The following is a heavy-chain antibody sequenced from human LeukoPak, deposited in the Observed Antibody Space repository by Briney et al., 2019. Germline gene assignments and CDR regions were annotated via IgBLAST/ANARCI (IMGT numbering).Heavy chain of an antibody. V-gene: IGHV3-9*01. CDR2: ISWNSGSI. CDR1: GFTFDDYA. Sequence: PGRSLRLSCAASGFTFDDYAMHWVRHAPGKGLEWVSGISWNSGSIGYADSVKGRFTISRDNAKNSLYLQMNSLRAEDTALYYCAKAYYYDSSGYFDAFDIWGQGTMVTVSS. J-gene: IGHJ3*02. CDR3: AKAYYYDSSGYFDAFDI. D-gene: IGHD3-22*01.